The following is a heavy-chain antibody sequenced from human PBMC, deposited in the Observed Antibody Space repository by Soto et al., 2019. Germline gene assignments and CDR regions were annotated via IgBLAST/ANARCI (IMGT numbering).Heavy chain of an antibody. J-gene: IGHJ5*02. CDR2: INAGNGNT. V-gene: IGHV1-3*01. CDR3: ARGGGWYVWFDP. Sequence: ASEKVSCKASGYTFTSYAMHWVRQAPGQRLEWMGWINAGNGNTKYSQKFQGRVTITRDTSASTAYMELSSLRSEDTAVYYCARGGGWYVWFDPWGQGTLVTVS. D-gene: IGHD6-19*01. CDR1: GYTFTSYA.